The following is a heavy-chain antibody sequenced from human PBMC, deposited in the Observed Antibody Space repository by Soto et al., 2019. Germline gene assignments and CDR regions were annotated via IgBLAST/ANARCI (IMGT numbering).Heavy chain of an antibody. CDR3: AAEYGGNSA. J-gene: IGHJ4*02. V-gene: IGHV1-69*02. CDR2: IIPILGIA. D-gene: IGHD4-17*01. Sequence: QVQLVQSGAEVKKPGSSVKVSCKASGGTFSSYTISWVRQAPGQGLEWMGRIIPILGIANYAQKFQGRVTVXADKSTSTAYMELSSLRSEDTAVYYCAAEYGGNSAWGQGTLVTVSS. CDR1: GGTFSSYT.